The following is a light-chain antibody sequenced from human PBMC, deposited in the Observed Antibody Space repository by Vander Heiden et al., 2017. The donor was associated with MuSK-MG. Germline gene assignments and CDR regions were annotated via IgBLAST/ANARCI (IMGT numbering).Light chain of an antibody. J-gene: IGKJ4*01. V-gene: IGKV3-11*01. CDR3: QQRSTWPALT. Sequence: EIVLTQSPATLSLSPGERATLSCRASQSVSTYLAWYQQKPGQASRLLIYDASNRATGIPARFSGSGAGTDFTLTISSLEPEDFVVYYCQQRSTWPALTFGGGTKVEIK. CDR2: DAS. CDR1: QSVSTY.